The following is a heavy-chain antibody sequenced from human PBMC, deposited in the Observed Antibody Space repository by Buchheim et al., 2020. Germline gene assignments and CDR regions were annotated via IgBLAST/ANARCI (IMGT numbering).Heavy chain of an antibody. Sequence: QVQLQESGPGLVKPSGTLSFTCAASGGSISSSNWWGWVRQPPGKGLEWLGEIYHSGSTNYNPSLKSRVTIPVDKSKNQFPPKLSSVTAADTAVYYCARAVVAATPILSMDVWGQGTT. CDR3: ARAVVAATPILSMDV. CDR1: GGSISSSNW. V-gene: IGHV4-4*02. J-gene: IGHJ6*02. D-gene: IGHD2-15*01. CDR2: IYHSGST.